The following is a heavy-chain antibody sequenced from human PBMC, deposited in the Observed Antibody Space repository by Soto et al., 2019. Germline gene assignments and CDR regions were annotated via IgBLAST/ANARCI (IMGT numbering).Heavy chain of an antibody. CDR3: ARGLDGGRYGFGK. V-gene: IGHV3-74*01. CDR2: INPVGSST. Sequence: EVPVVESGGGLVQPGGSLRLSCAASGFTFSSYWMHWVRQAPEKGLVWVSRINPVGSSTYYADSVKGRFTISRDNAENMVYLQMNSLRAEDTAVYYCARGLDGGRYGFGKRGQGALLTVSS. CDR1: GFTFSSYW. J-gene: IGHJ4*02. D-gene: IGHD3-10*01.